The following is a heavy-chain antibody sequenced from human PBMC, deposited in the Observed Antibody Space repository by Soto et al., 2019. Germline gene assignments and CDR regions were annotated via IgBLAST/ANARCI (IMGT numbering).Heavy chain of an antibody. CDR3: ARDPAPIAPRPLNYGMDV. V-gene: IGHV4-59*01. J-gene: IGHJ6*02. CDR1: VGSISSYY. Sequence: SETLSLTCTVSVGSISSYYWSWIRQPPGKGLEWIGYIYYSGSTNYNPSLKSRVTISVDTSKNQFSLKLSSVTAADTAVYYCARDPAPIAPRPLNYGMDVWGQGTTVTVSS. D-gene: IGHD6-6*01. CDR2: IYYSGST.